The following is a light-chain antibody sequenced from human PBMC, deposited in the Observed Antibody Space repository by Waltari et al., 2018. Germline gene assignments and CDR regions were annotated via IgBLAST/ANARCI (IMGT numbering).Light chain of an antibody. CDR2: EDN. Sequence: NFMLTQPHSVSESPGKTVTISCTRSSGNIASNYVQWYQQRPGSAPSTVIYEDNQRPSGVPARFSGSIDSSSNSASLTISGLKTEDEADYYCQSYDSSNQVFGSGTKVAVL. CDR3: QSYDSSNQV. CDR1: SGNIASNY. J-gene: IGLJ6*01. V-gene: IGLV6-57*03.